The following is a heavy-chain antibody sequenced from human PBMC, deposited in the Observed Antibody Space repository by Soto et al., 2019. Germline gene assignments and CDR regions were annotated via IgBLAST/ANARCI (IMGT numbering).Heavy chain of an antibody. J-gene: IGHJ3*02. CDR1: GDSVSSNSAA. Sequence: SQTLSLTCAIPGDSVSSNSAAWNWIRRSPSRGLEWLGRTYYRSKWYNDYAVSVKSRITNNPDTSKNQYSLQLNSVTPEDTAVDYCARVGDSRTLDIWGQGTMVTVSS. CDR2: TYYRSKWYN. CDR3: ARVGDSRTLDI. V-gene: IGHV6-1*01. D-gene: IGHD2-2*01.